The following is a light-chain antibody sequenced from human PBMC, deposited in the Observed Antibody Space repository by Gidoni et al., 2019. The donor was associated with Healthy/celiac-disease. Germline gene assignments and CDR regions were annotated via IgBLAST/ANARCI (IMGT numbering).Light chain of an antibody. CDR1: QGVSSY. CDR3: QQRSNWPWT. Sequence: IVLTQSTATLSLSPGERATLSCRASQGVSSYLAWYQQKPGQAPRLLIYDASNRATGIPARFSGSGPGTDFTLTISSLEPEDFAVYYCQQRSNWPWTFGPGTKVDIK. CDR2: DAS. V-gene: IGKV3D-11*01. J-gene: IGKJ3*01.